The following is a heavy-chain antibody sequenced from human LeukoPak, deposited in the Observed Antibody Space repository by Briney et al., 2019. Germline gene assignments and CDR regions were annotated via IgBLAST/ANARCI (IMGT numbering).Heavy chain of an antibody. CDR3: ARQVGRGTQIYYMDV. CDR2: ISHSGST. Sequence: SETLSLTCAVYGGSFSGYYWSWIRQPPGKGLEWIGEISHSGSTNYNPSLKSRVTISVDTSKNRFSLKLSSVTAADTAVYYCARQVGRGTQIYYMDVWGKGTTVTVSS. J-gene: IGHJ6*03. D-gene: IGHD3-16*01. V-gene: IGHV4-34*01. CDR1: GGSFSGYY.